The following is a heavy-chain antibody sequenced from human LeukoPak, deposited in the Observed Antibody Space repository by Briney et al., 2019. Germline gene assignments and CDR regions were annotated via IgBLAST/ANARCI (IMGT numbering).Heavy chain of an antibody. V-gene: IGHV3-23*01. CDR1: GFTFSTFA. CDR3: GRALGSPLDY. J-gene: IGHJ4*02. CDR2: IGGSGTST. Sequence: GGSLRLSCAASGFTFSTFAMSWVRQAPGKGLEWVSVIGGSGTSTYYADSVKGRFTISRDNAKNTLYLQMNSLRAEDMAVYYCGRALGSPLDYWGQGTLVTVSS. D-gene: IGHD1-26*01.